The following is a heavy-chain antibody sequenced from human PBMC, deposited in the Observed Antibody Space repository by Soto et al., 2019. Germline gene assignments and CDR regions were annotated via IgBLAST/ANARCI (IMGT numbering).Heavy chain of an antibody. CDR1: GGSISSSNW. CDR2: ISHSGTT. V-gene: IGHV4-4*02. J-gene: IGHJ6*02. CDR3: ARYGGLHFYGMDV. D-gene: IGHD3-10*01. Sequence: QVQLQESGPGLVKPSGTLSLTCAVSGGSISSSNWWTWVRHSPGKGLEWIGEISHSGTTNYNPSPKSRITISRDKSKNQFSLELSSVTAADTAVYYCARYGGLHFYGMDVWGQGTTVTVSS.